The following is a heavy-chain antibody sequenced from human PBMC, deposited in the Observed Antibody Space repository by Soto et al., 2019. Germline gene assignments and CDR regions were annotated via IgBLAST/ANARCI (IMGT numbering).Heavy chain of an antibody. CDR1: GFTFSNYG. Sequence: GGSLRLSCAASGFTFSNYGMHWVRQAPGKGPEWVAVISSDGSRKDYADFVKGRFTISRDDAKNTLYLQMNSLRTDDTALYYCAKDPTTAPRWALDIWGQGTQVTVSS. J-gene: IGHJ3*02. D-gene: IGHD4-4*01. V-gene: IGHV3-30*18. CDR3: AKDPTTAPRWALDI. CDR2: ISSDGSRK.